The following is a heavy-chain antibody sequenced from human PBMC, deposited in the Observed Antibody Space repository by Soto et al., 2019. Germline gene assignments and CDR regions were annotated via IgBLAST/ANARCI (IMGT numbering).Heavy chain of an antibody. CDR2: INPSGGST. CDR1: GYTFTRYY. V-gene: IGHV1-46*01. D-gene: IGHD6-13*01. J-gene: IGHJ4*02. Sequence: ASVKVSCKASGYTFTRYYMHWVRQAPGQGLEWMGIINPSGGSTSYAQKFQGRVTMTRGTSTSTVYMELRSLRSDDTAVYYCAREDRRQLALDYWGQGTLVTVSS. CDR3: AREDRRQLALDY.